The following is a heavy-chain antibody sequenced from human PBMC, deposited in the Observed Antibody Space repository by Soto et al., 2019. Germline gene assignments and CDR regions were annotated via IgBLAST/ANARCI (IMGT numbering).Heavy chain of an antibody. J-gene: IGHJ6*03. D-gene: IGHD3-3*01. V-gene: IGHV1-69*04. Sequence: ASVKVSCKASGGTFSSYTISWVRQAPGQGLEWMGRIIPILGIANYAQKFQGRVTITADKSTSTAYMELSSLRSEDTAVYYCAREHEGVVTHNPNDYYYYYMDVWGKGTTVTVSS. CDR1: GGTFSSYT. CDR3: AREHEGVVTHNPNDYYYYYMDV. CDR2: IIPILGIA.